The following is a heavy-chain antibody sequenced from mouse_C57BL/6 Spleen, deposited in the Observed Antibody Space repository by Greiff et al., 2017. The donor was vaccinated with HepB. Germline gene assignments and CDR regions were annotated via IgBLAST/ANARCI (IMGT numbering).Heavy chain of an antibody. CDR2: INPNNGGT. V-gene: IGHV1-18*01. J-gene: IGHJ1*03. CDR1: GYTFTDYN. D-gene: IGHD1-1*01. Sequence: EVQVVESGPELVKPGASVKIPCKASGYTFTDYNMDWVKQSHGKSLEWIGDINPNNGGTIYNQKFKGKATLTVDKSSSTAYMELRSLTSEDTAVYYCARRENYYGSSPYWYFDVWGTGTTVTVSA. CDR3: ARRENYYGSSPYWYFDV.